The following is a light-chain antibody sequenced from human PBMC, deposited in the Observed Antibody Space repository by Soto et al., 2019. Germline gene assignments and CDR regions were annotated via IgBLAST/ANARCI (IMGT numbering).Light chain of an antibody. CDR3: AAWDDSLRGWV. CDR1: SSSIGSNY. V-gene: IGLV1-47*01. Sequence: QSVLTQPPSASGTPGQRVTISCSESSSSIGSNYIYWYQQLPGTAPKLLIYRDSQRPSGVPDRFSGSKSGTSASLAISGLRSEDAADYYCAAWDDSLRGWVFGGGTQLTVL. CDR2: RDS. J-gene: IGLJ3*02.